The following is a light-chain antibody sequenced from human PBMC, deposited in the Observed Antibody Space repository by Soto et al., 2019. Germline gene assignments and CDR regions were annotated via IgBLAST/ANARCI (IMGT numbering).Light chain of an antibody. Sequence: EVVLTQSPGTLSLSRGERATLSCRASQSVSSSSLAWYPQKPGQSPRLLIYGASNRATGIPARFSGGGSGAGYTLTISSLQSEDFAVYYCQQYDKWPRTFGQGTKVDIK. V-gene: IGKV3-15*01. CDR3: QQYDKWPRT. CDR1: QSVSSSS. CDR2: GAS. J-gene: IGKJ1*01.